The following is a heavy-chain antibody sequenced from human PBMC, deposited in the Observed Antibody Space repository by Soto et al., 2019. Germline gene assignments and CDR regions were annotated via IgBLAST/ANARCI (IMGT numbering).Heavy chain of an antibody. CDR2: IVVGSGNT. D-gene: IGHD1-26*01. Sequence: QMQLVQSGPEVKKPGTSVKVSCTASGFTFTNSAVQWVRQARGQRLEWIGWIVVGSGNTNYAQKFQERVTITRDMSTSTAYMDLSSLRSEDTAMYYCASGTSVGPIAYLGQGTLVTVSS. CDR3: ASGTSVGPIAY. V-gene: IGHV1-58*01. CDR1: GFTFTNSA. J-gene: IGHJ4*02.